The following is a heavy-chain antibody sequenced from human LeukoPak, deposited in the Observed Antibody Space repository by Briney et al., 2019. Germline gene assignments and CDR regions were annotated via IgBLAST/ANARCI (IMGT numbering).Heavy chain of an antibody. CDR2: IYYSGST. D-gene: IGHD4-11*01. CDR3: ARDIKLFGTVTADEDY. V-gene: IGHV4-39*02. Sequence: PSETLSLTCTVSGGSISSSSYYWGWIRQPPGKGLEWIGSIYYSGSTYYNPSLKSRVTISVDTSKKQFSLKLSSVTAADTAVYYCARDIKLFGTVTADEDYWGQGTLATVSS. CDR1: GGSISSSSYY. J-gene: IGHJ4*02.